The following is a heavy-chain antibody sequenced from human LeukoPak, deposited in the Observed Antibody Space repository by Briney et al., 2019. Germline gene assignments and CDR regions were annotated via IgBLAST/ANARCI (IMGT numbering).Heavy chain of an antibody. CDR3: ARGGIAAGYYFGY. V-gene: IGHV3-53*01. J-gene: IGHJ4*02. CDR1: GFTVSSNY. CDR2: IYSGGST. D-gene: IGHD6-13*01. Sequence: GGSLRLSCAASGFTVSSNYMSWVRQAPGKGLEWVSVIYSGGSTYYADSVKGRFTISRDNSKNTLYLQMNSLRAEDTAVYYCARGGIAAGYYFGYWGQGTLVTVSS.